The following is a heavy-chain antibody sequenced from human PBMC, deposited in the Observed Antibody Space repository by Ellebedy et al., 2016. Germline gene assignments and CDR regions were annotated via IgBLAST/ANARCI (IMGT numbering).Heavy chain of an antibody. J-gene: IGHJ6*03. CDR2: ISSSSSTI. Sequence: GESLKISXAASGFTFSSYSMNWVRQAPGKGLEWVSYISSSSSTIYYADSVKGRFTISRDNAKNSLYLQMNSLRDEDTAVYYCARIRADIVVVPAALYYYYYMDVWGKGTTVTVSS. CDR3: ARIRADIVVVPAALYYYYYMDV. D-gene: IGHD2-2*01. CDR1: GFTFSSYS. V-gene: IGHV3-48*02.